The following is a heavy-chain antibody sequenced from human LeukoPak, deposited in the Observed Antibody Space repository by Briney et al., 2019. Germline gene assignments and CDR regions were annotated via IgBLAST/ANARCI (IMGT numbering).Heavy chain of an antibody. Sequence: ASVKVSCKASGYTFTGYYMHWVRQAPGQGLEWMGRINPNSGGTNYAQKFQGRVTMTRNTSISTAYMELSSLKSEDTAVYYCARGGVSYSAYYYYYYMDVWGKGTTVTVSS. J-gene: IGHJ6*03. CDR2: INPNSGGT. CDR3: ARGGVSYSAYYYYYYMDV. V-gene: IGHV1-2*06. CDR1: GYTFTGYY. D-gene: IGHD4-11*01.